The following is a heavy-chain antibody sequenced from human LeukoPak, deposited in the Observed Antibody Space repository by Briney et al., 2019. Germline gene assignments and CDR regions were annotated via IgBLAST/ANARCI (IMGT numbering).Heavy chain of an antibody. CDR3: ARMPYYYDSSGSDPRYYYYGMDV. D-gene: IGHD3-22*01. J-gene: IGHJ6*02. CDR1: GFSLSTSGMC. CDR2: IDWDDDK. Sequence: SGPALLHPTPTLTLTCTFSGFSLSTSGMCVSWIRQPPGKALEWLARIDWDDDKYYSTSLKTRLTISKDTSKNQVVLTMTNMDPVDTATYYCARMPYYYDSSGSDPRYYYYGMDVWGQGTTVTVSS. V-gene: IGHV2-70*11.